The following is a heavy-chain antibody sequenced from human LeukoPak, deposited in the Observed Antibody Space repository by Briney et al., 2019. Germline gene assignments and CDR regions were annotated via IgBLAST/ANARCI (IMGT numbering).Heavy chain of an antibody. D-gene: IGHD1-1*01. CDR2: ISSDSNT. V-gene: IGHV3-21*06. CDR3: ARDLECMDV. CDR1: GFIFSRYS. J-gene: IGHJ6*03. Sequence: GGSLRLSCAASGFIFSRYSMNWARLAPGKGLEWVSSISSDSNTFYPDSMKGRFTISRDNAKNSLYLQIDSLRVEDTAVYYCARDLECMDVWGKGTTVTVSS.